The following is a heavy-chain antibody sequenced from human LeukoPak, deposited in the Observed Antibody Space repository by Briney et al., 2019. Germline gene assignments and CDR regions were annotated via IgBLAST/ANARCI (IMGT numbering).Heavy chain of an antibody. CDR3: ANAPWGSNSWYDS. CDR1: GFTFSSYA. V-gene: IGHV3-23*01. D-gene: IGHD3-16*01. CDR2: ISGSGGST. J-gene: IGHJ5*01. Sequence: GGSLRLSCAASGFTFSSYAMSWVRQAPGKGLEWVSVISGSGGSTYYADSVKGRFTISRDNSKNTLYLQMNRLRAEDTAVYYTANAPWGSNSWYDSWGEGTPVTVSS.